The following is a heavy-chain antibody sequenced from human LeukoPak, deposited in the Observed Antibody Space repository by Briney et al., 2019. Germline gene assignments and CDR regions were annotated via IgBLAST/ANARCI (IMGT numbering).Heavy chain of an antibody. V-gene: IGHV3-33*01. CDR2: IWYDGSNK. CDR3: ARPVGKLGQYAFDI. D-gene: IGHD7-27*01. J-gene: IGHJ3*02. CDR1: GFTFSSYG. Sequence: GRSLRLSCAASGFTFSSYGMHWVRQAPGKGLEWVAVIWYDGSNKYYADSVKGRFTISRDNSKNTLYLQMNSLRAEDTAVYYCARPVGKLGQYAFDIWGQGTMVTVSS.